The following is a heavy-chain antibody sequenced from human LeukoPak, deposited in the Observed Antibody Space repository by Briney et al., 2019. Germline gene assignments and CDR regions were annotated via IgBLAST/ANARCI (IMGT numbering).Heavy chain of an antibody. V-gene: IGHV3-30*18. CDR2: TSYDGSNE. CDR1: GFTFSEYG. D-gene: IGHD1-14*01. Sequence: PGGSLRLSCAAAGFTFSEYGMSWVRQAPDKGPEWVAVTSYDGSNEYFADSMKGRFTISRDNSKNTLFLQMNSLRTEDTAVYYCAKDSGIWSHYFDLWGQGTLVTVSS. J-gene: IGHJ4*02. CDR3: AKDSGIWSHYFDL.